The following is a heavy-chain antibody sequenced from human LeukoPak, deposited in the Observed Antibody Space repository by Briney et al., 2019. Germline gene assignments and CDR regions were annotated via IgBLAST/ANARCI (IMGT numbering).Heavy chain of an antibody. J-gene: IGHJ4*02. CDR1: GFTFSHYW. CDR3: VPSDSSGLD. V-gene: IGHV3-74*01. D-gene: IGHD3-22*01. CDR2: TNTDGSST. Sequence: GGSLRLPCEASGFTFSHYWMHWVRQAPGKGLVWVSRTNTDGSSTSYMDSAKGRFTISRDNAKNTIYLQRNSLRAEDTAVYYCVPSDSSGLDWGQGTLVTVSS.